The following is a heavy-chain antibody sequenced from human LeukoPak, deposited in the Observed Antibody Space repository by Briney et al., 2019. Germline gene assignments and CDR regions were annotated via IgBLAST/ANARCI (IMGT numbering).Heavy chain of an antibody. CDR3: TTYPRVYCSSTSCYNALDY. V-gene: IGHV3-15*05. CDR2: IKSKTDGGTT. Sequence: GGSLRLSCAASGFTFSNAWMSWVRQAPGKGLEWVGCIKSKTDGGTTDYAAPVKGRFTISRDDSQNTLYLQMNSLKTEDTAVYYGTTYPRVYCSSTSCYNALDYWGQGTLVTVSS. J-gene: IGHJ4*02. D-gene: IGHD2-2*02. CDR1: GFTFSNAW.